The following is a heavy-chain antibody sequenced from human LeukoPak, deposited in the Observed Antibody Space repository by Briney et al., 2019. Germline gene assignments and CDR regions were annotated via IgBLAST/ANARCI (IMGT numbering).Heavy chain of an antibody. CDR2: IYYSGST. CDR3: ARETSQKGAHYMDV. Sequence: SETLSLTCTVSGGSISSNTYYWGWIRQPPGKGLEWIGSIYYSGSTYYNPSLKSRVTISVDTSKKQFSLKLTSVTVADTAVYYCARETSQKGAHYMDVWGKGTTVTISS. V-gene: IGHV4-39*07. D-gene: IGHD3-16*01. J-gene: IGHJ6*03. CDR1: GGSISSNTYY.